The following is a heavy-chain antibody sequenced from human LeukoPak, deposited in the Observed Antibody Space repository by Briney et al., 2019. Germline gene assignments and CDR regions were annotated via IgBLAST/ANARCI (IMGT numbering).Heavy chain of an antibody. CDR2: ISHSEGT. V-gene: IGHV4-34*01. CDR3: ARGTDAYKLGNI. Sequence: SETLSLTCGVYGGSFSGYYCSWIRHFPGKGLQWIGEISHSEGTNSNPSLKSRVTISVDTSKNQFSLELNSVTAADTAVYYCARGTDAYKLGNIWGQGTLVTVSS. CDR1: GGSFSGYY. J-gene: IGHJ4*02. D-gene: IGHD5-24*01.